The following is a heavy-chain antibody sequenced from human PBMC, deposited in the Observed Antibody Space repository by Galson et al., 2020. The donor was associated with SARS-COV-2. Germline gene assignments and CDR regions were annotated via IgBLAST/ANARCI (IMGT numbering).Heavy chain of an antibody. J-gene: IGHJ6*02. D-gene: IGHD5-18*01. V-gene: IGHV3-23*01. CDR3: AKHTAYFYGMHV. Sequence: GGSLRLSCAASGFTFSSYTITWVRQAPGKGLEWVSSLSGSGGDTSYADSVKGRFTISGDSSKNILYLQMNSLRAEDTAIYYCAKHTAYFYGMHVWGQGTTVIVSS. CDR2: LSGSGGDT. CDR1: GFTFSSYT.